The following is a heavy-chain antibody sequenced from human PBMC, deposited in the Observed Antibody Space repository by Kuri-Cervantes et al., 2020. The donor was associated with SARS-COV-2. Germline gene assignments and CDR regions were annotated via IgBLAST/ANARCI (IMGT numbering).Heavy chain of an antibody. Sequence: GESLKISCEGFGYSFTSYWIGWVRQMPGKGLEWMGIIYPGDSDTRYSPSFQGQVTISADKSISTAYLQWSSLKASDTAMYYCARRGSMITFGGVIPPGWFDPWGQGTLVTVSS. CDR2: IYPGDSDT. J-gene: IGHJ5*02. V-gene: IGHV5-51*01. CDR3: ARRGSMITFGGVIPPGWFDP. D-gene: IGHD3-16*02. CDR1: GYSFTSYW.